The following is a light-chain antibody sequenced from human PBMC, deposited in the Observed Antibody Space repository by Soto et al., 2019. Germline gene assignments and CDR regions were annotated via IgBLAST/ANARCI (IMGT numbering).Light chain of an antibody. Sequence: QSALTQPASVSGSPGQSITISCTGTSSDVGGYNYVSWYQQHPGKAPKLMIYEVSNRPSGVSNRFSGSKSGNTASLTISGLQAEDEADYYCSSYTSSSLGFGGGTKVTVL. J-gene: IGLJ2*01. V-gene: IGLV2-14*01. CDR2: EVS. CDR3: SSYTSSSLG. CDR1: SSDVGGYNY.